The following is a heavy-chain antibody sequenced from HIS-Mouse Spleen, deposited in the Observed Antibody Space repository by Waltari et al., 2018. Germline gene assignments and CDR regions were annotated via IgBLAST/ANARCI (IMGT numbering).Heavy chain of an antibody. Sequence: VQLVESGGGVVQPGRSLGLPWAASGLRFSWLCITWVRQDQGKGLEWVAVISYDGSNKYYADSVKGRFTISRDNSKNTLYLQMNSLRAEDTAVYYCAKGQHSVDYWGQGTLVTVSS. V-gene: IGHV3-30*18. J-gene: IGHJ4*02. D-gene: IGHD6-13*01. CDR2: ISYDGSNK. CDR3: AKGQHSVDY. CDR1: GLRFSWLC.